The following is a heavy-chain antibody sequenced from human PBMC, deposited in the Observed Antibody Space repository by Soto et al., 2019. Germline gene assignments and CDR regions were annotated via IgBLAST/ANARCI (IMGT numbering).Heavy chain of an antibody. CDR2: TSPFNGNT. J-gene: IGHJ6*02. CDR3: ARCIQTSVAYGMDV. D-gene: IGHD1-1*01. V-gene: IGHV1-18*04. Sequence: WXSVKVSCKASGYTFTSHGISWVRQAPGQGLEWVGWTSPFNGNTNIAQRLLGRVTMTTDTSTSSAYLELRSLTSDDTAVYYCARCIQTSVAYGMDVWGLGNTVTVSS. CDR1: GYTFTSHG.